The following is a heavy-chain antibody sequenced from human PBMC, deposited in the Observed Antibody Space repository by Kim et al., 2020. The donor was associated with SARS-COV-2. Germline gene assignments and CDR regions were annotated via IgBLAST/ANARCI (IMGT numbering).Heavy chain of an antibody. V-gene: IGHV3-21*01. Sequence: GGSLRLSCAASGFTFSSYSMNWVRQAPGKGLEWVSSISSSSSYIYYADSVKGRFTISRDNAKNSLYLQMKSLRAEDTAVYYCARDDIAGAPFDYWGQGTLVTVSS. D-gene: IGHD1-26*01. CDR1: GFTFSSYS. J-gene: IGHJ4*02. CDR3: ARDDIAGAPFDY. CDR2: ISSSSSYI.